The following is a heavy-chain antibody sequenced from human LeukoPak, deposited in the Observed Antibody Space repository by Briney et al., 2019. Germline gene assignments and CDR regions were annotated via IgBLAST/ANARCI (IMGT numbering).Heavy chain of an antibody. Sequence: LQTLSLTCAISGDSVSSDSAAWNWISQSPPRGLEWLGRTYYRSKWYNDYAVSAKSRITIIPDTAKNQFSLQLNSVTPEDTAVYYCAREEVAGTSFNYWGQGTLVTVSS. CDR1: GDSVSSDSAA. V-gene: IGHV6-1*01. J-gene: IGHJ4*02. CDR3: AREEVAGTSFNY. D-gene: IGHD6-19*01. CDR2: TYYRSKWYN.